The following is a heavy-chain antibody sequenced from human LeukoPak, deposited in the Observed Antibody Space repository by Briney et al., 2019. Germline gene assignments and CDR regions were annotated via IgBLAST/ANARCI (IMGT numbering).Heavy chain of an antibody. CDR3: ARDTYYYDSSGYYRLDY. D-gene: IGHD3-22*01. V-gene: IGHV4-4*07. Sequence: SETLSLTCTVSGVSISSYYWSWTRQPAGKGLEWIGRTYTSGSTNYNPSLKSRVTMSVDTSKNQFSLKLSSVTAADTAVYYCARDTYYYDSSGYYRLDYWGQGTLVTVSS. CDR1: GVSISSYY. J-gene: IGHJ4*02. CDR2: TYTSGST.